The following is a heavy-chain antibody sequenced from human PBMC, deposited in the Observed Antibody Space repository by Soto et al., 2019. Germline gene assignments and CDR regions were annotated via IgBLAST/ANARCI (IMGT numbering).Heavy chain of an antibody. Sequence: SETLSLTCTVSGGSISSYYWSWIRQPPGKGLEWIGYIYYSGSTNYNPSLKSRVTISVDTSKNQFSLKLSSVTAADTAVYYCARDSGLGGRGGYYYYGMDVWGQGTTVTVSS. CDR3: ARDSGLGGRGGYYYYGMDV. CDR2: IYYSGST. V-gene: IGHV4-59*01. D-gene: IGHD7-27*01. CDR1: GGSISSYY. J-gene: IGHJ6*02.